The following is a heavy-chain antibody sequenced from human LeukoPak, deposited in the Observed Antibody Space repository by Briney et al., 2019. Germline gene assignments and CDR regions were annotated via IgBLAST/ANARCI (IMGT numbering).Heavy chain of an antibody. J-gene: IGHJ4*02. Sequence: ASVKVSCKASGYTFTNYDFNWVRQAPGQGLEWMGWMNPNSGATGYAQKFQGRVTMTRDTSINTAYMELSSLRSEDTAVYYCARWLVRGSRSSYFDYWGQGTLVTVSS. CDR3: ARWLVRGSRSSYFDY. D-gene: IGHD6-6*01. CDR2: MNPNSGAT. V-gene: IGHV1-8*01. CDR1: GYTFTNYD.